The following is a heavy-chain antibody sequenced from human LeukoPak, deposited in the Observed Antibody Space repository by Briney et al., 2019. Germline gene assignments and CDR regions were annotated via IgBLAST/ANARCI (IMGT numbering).Heavy chain of an antibody. V-gene: IGHV1-2*02. CDR3: ARWDYYDASAYSGDFDY. Sequence: ASVKVSCKTSGYTFTGYYMHWVRQAPGQGLEWMGWVNPNSGGTKYAQKFQGRVTMTRDTSISTVYMELNSLRSDDTAVYYCARWDYYDASAYSGDFDYWGQGTLVTVSS. CDR1: GYTFTGYY. J-gene: IGHJ4*02. D-gene: IGHD3-22*01. CDR2: VNPNSGGT.